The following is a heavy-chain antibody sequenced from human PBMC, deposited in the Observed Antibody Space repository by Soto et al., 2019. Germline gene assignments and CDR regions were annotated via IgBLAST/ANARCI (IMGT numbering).Heavy chain of an antibody. CDR2: INPSGGST. J-gene: IGHJ4*02. V-gene: IGHV1-46*01. Sequence: GASVKVSCKASGYTFTSYYMHWVRQAPGQGLEWMGIINPSGGSTSYAQKFQGRVTMTRDTSTSTVYMELSSLRSEDTAVYYCARDLNRGDYYDSSGSFDYWGQGTLVTVSS. D-gene: IGHD3-22*01. CDR1: GYTFTSYY. CDR3: ARDLNRGDYYDSSGSFDY.